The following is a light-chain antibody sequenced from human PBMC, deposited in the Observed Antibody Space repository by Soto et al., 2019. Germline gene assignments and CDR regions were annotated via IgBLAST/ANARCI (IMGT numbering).Light chain of an antibody. CDR3: QQYDVNPKT. CDR2: NAS. Sequence: DVQMTQSPSTLAASVGDRVTITCRASENIKNWLAWYQQTPGKAPKVLISNASHLETGVPSRFSGSGYGTDFTLTITSLQTYDFGTYTCQQYDVNPKTFGQGKKVEVK. V-gene: IGKV1-5*01. CDR1: ENIKNW. J-gene: IGKJ1*01.